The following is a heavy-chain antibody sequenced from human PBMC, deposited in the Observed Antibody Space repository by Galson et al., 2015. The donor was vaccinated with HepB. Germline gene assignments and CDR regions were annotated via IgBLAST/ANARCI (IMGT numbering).Heavy chain of an antibody. V-gene: IGHV3-23*01. CDR1: GFTFSSYA. J-gene: IGHJ3*02. CDR3: AKFPYCGGDCYSSAFDI. D-gene: IGHD2-21*02. CDR2: ISGSGGST. Sequence: SLRLSCAASGFTFSSYAMSWVRQAPGKGLEWVPAISGSGGSTYDADSVKGRFTISRDNSKNTLYLQMNSLRAEDTAVYYCAKFPYCGGDCYSSAFDIWGQGTMVTVSS.